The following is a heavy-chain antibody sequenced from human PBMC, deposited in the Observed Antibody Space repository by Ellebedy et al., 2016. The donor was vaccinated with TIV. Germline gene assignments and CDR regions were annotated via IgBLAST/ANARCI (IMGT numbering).Heavy chain of an antibody. CDR2: IIPLLGMA. J-gene: IGHJ3*01. Sequence: AASVKVSCKTSGGTFSNYALRWVRQAPGQGLEWMGGIIPLLGMASYPQKFQDRVTITADKSTSAVSMELSSLRSEDTAVYYCACGRGVHAFDLWGQGTMVTVSS. CDR3: ACGRGVHAFDL. V-gene: IGHV1-69*10. D-gene: IGHD3-10*01. CDR1: GGTFSNYA.